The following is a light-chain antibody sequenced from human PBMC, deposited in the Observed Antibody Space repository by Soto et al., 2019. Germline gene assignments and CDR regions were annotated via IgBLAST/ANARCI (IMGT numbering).Light chain of an antibody. CDR3: QQLSTYPRT. J-gene: IGKJ2*01. V-gene: IGKV1-9*01. CDR1: QGISSY. Sequence: IQLTQSPSSLSASVGDRVTITCRASQGISSYLAWYQQKPGKGPKLLIYAASTLQSGVPSRFSGSGSGTDFTLTVSSLEPEDFATYYCQQLSTYPRTFGQGTKLEI. CDR2: AAS.